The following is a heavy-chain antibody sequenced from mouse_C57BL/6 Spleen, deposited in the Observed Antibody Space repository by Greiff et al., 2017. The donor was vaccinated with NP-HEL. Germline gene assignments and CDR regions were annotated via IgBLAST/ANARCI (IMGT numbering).Heavy chain of an antibody. CDR1: GYTFTSYW. D-gene: IGHD4-1*01. J-gene: IGHJ2*01. CDR2: IDPSDSYT. V-gene: IGHV1-50*01. Sequence: QVQLQQPGAELVKPGASVKLSCKASGYTFTSYWMPWVKQRPGQGLEWIGEIDPSDSYTNYNQKFKGKATLTVDTSSSTAYMQLSSLTSEDSAVYYCARSLTGPFDYWGQGTTLTVSS. CDR3: ARSLTGPFDY.